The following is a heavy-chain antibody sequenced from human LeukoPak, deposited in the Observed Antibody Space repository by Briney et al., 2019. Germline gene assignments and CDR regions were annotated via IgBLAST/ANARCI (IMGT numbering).Heavy chain of an antibody. Sequence: ASVKVSCKASGYTFTSYAMHWVRQAPGQSLEWMGWINAGNGNTEYSQKFQGRVTITRDTSASTAYVELSSLRSEDTAVYYCARASVPTIFGVVIMDRGFDYWGQGTLVTVSS. J-gene: IGHJ4*02. V-gene: IGHV1-3*01. CDR1: GYTFTSYA. CDR2: INAGNGNT. CDR3: ARASVPTIFGVVIMDRGFDY. D-gene: IGHD3-3*01.